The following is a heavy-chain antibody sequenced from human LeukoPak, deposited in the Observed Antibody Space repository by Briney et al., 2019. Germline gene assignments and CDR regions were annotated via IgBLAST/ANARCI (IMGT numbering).Heavy chain of an antibody. CDR3: AREGGIAAAGPWGN. Sequence: PSETLSLTCTVSGGSISSYYWSWIRQPAGKGLEWIGRIYTSGSTNYNPSLKSRVTISVDTSKNQFSLKLSSVTAADTAVYYCAREGGIAAAGPWGNWGQGTLVTVSS. V-gene: IGHV4-4*07. D-gene: IGHD6-13*01. J-gene: IGHJ4*02. CDR1: GGSISSYY. CDR2: IYTSGST.